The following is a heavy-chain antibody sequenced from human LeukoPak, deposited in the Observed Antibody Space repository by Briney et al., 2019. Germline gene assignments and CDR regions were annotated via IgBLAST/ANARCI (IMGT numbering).Heavy chain of an antibody. CDR1: GGSISSYY. V-gene: IGHV4-59*01. D-gene: IGHD1-26*01. CDR2: IYYSGST. CDR3: ARVGATIDY. J-gene: IGHJ4*02. Sequence: SETLSLTCTVSGGSISSYYWSWIRQPPGKGLEWIGYIYYSGSTNYNPSLKSRVTISVDTSKNQCSLKLSSVTAADTAVYYCARVGATIDYWGQGTLVTVSS.